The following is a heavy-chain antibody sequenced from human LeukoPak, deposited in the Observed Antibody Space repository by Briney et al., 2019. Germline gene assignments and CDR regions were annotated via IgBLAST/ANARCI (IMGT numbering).Heavy chain of an antibody. V-gene: IGHV4-59*08. J-gene: IGHJ4*02. CDR1: GGSISSYY. D-gene: IGHD2-15*01. Sequence: SETLSLTCTVSGGSISSYYWSWIRQPPGKGLEWIGYIYYSGSTNYNPSLKSRVTISVDTSKNQFSLKLSSVTAADTAVYYCARHLVYCSGGSCYSGFDYWGQGTLVSVSS. CDR3: ARHLVYCSGGSCYSGFDY. CDR2: IYYSGST.